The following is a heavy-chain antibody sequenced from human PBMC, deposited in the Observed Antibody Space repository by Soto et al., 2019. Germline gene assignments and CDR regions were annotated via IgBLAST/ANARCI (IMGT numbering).Heavy chain of an antibody. CDR3: ASAAESNYNMDV. D-gene: IGHD3-10*01. CDR2: TRNKANSYTT. V-gene: IGHV3-72*01. J-gene: IGHJ6*02. Sequence: LRLSCAASGFTFSDHYMDWVRQAPGKGLEWVGRTRNKANSYTTEYAASVKGRFTISRDDSKNSVSLQMNSLRTEDTAVYYCASAAESNYNMDVWGQGTTVTVSS. CDR1: GFTFSDHY.